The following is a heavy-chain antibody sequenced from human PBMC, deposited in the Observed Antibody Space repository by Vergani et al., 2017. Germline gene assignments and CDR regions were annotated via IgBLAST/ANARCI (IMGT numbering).Heavy chain of an antibody. J-gene: IGHJ4*02. V-gene: IGHV3-33*05. CDR3: ARDGVDTAMVFWRSVMYYFDY. CDR2: ISYDGSNK. Sequence: QVQLVESGGGVVQPGRSLRLSCAASGFTFSSYGMHWVRQAPGKGLEWVAVISYDGSNKYYADSVKGRFTISRDNSKNTLYLQMNSLRAEDTAVYYCARDGVDTAMVFWRSVMYYFDYWGQGTLVTVSS. CDR1: GFTFSSYG. D-gene: IGHD5-18*01.